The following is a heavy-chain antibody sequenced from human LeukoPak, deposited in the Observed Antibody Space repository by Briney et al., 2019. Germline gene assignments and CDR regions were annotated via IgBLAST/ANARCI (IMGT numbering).Heavy chain of an antibody. J-gene: IGHJ4*02. V-gene: IGHV1-18*01. Sequence: GASVKVSCKASGYTFTSYDINWVRQATGQGLEWMGWISAYNGNTNYAQKLQGRVTMTTDTSTSTAYMELRSLRSDDTAVYYCAATEDSSSSEFDYWGQGTLVTVSS. CDR1: GYTFTSYD. D-gene: IGHD6-6*01. CDR3: AATEDSSSSEFDY. CDR2: ISAYNGNT.